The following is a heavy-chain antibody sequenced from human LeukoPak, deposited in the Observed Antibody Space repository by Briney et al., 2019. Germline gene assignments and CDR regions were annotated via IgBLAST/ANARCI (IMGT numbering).Heavy chain of an antibody. CDR3: ARENSGSYREFDY. D-gene: IGHD1-26*01. Sequence: SETLSLTCTVSGGSISSYYWSWIRQPAGKGLEWIGRIYTSGSTNYNASLKSRVSMSVDTSKNQFSLKLSFVTAADTAVFYCARENSGSYREFDYWGQGTLVTISS. J-gene: IGHJ4*02. V-gene: IGHV4-4*07. CDR1: GGSISSYY. CDR2: IYTSGST.